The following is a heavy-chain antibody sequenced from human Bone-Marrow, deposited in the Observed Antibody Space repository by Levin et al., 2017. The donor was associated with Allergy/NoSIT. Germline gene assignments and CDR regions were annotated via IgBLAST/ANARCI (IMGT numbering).Heavy chain of an antibody. CDR1: CGSISSSSYY. Sequence: SQTLSLTCTVSCGSISSSSYYWGWIRQPPGKGLEWIGSIYYSGSTYYNPSLKSRVTISVDTSKNQFSLKLSSVTAADTAVYYCARHTRGYSYGYRGLGAFDIWGQGTMVTVSS. V-gene: IGHV4-39*01. CDR3: ARHTRGYSYGYRGLGAFDI. D-gene: IGHD5-18*01. J-gene: IGHJ3*02. CDR2: IYYSGST.